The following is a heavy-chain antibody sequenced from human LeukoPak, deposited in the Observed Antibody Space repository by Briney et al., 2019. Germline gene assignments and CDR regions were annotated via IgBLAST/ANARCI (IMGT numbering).Heavy chain of an antibody. CDR1: GGSISSGGYS. D-gene: IGHD6-13*01. CDR3: ATSIAAAGRWANWFDP. J-gene: IGHJ5*02. CDR2: IYQSGST. V-gene: IGHV4-30-2*01. Sequence: SETLSLTCAVSGGSISSGGYSWSWIRQPPGKGLEWIGYIYQSGSTYYNPSLKSRVTISVDRSKNQFSLKLSSVTAADTAVYYCATSIAAAGRWANWFDPWGQGTLVTVSS.